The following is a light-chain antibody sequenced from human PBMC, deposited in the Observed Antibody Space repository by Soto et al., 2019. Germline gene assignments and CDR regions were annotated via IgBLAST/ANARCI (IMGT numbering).Light chain of an antibody. J-gene: IGLJ7*01. V-gene: IGLV2-23*02. CDR3: CSYGGSRAV. Sequence: QSALTQPASVSGSPGQSITISCTGTSSDVGSHNLVSWYQQHPGQAPKLMIYEVSKRPLGVSTRFSASNSGNTASLTISGLQAADEADYYCCSYGGSRAVFGGGTQLTVL. CDR2: EVS. CDR1: SSDVGSHNL.